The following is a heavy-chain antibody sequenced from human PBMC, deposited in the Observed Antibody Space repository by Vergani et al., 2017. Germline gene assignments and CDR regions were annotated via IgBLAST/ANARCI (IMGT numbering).Heavy chain of an antibody. V-gene: IGHV3-7*04. D-gene: IGHD3-9*01. Sequence: EVQLVESGGGLVQPGGSLRLSCAASGFTFSSYWMSWVRQAPGKGLEWVANIKKDGSEKYYEDSVKGRFTISRDNAKTSLYLQMNSLRAEDTAVYYCPGVLRYYDCWGQGTLVTVSS. CDR2: IKKDGSEK. J-gene: IGHJ4*02. CDR1: GFTFSSYW. CDR3: PGVLRYYDC.